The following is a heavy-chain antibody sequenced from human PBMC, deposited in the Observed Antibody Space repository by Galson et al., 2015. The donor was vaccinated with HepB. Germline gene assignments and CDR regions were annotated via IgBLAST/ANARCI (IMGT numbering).Heavy chain of an antibody. CDR2: IYWNDDK. Sequence: ALVKPTQTLTLTCTFSGFSLSTSGVGVGWIRQPPGKALEWLALIYWNDDKRYSPSLKSRLTITKATSKNQVVLTMTNMDPVDTATYYCAHRRGGSYHSYWGQGTLVTVSS. D-gene: IGHD1-26*01. J-gene: IGHJ4*02. CDR1: GFSLSTSGVG. V-gene: IGHV2-5*01. CDR3: AHRRGGSYHSY.